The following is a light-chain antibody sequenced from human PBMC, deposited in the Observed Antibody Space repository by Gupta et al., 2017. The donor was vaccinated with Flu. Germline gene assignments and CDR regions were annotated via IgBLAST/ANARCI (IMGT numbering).Light chain of an antibody. CDR1: QSISSW. J-gene: IGKJ1*01. CDR2: KAS. CDR3: QEYNSYWA. Sequence: QSPSTLSASVGDRVTITCRASQSISSWLSWYQQKPGKAPKLLIYKASTLESGVPSRFSGSGFGTEFTLTISRLQPDDFATYYCQEYNSYWAFGQGTKVEIK. V-gene: IGKV1-5*03.